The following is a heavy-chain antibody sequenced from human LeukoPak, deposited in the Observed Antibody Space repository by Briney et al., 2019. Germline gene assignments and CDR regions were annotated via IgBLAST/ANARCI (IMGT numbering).Heavy chain of an antibody. Sequence: GGSLRLSCAASGFTFNNYVMNWVRQAPGRGLEWVSYISGSGSTIDYADSVKGRFTTSRDNAKNSLFLQMNSLRAEDTAVYYCAREGRRLKLSTFDYWGQGTLVTVSS. D-gene: IGHD3-16*02. J-gene: IGHJ4*02. CDR1: GFTFNNYV. CDR2: ISGSGSTI. V-gene: IGHV3-48*03. CDR3: AREGRRLKLSTFDY.